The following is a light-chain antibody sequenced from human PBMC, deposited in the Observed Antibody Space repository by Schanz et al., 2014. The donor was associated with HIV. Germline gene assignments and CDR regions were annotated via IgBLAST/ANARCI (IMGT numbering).Light chain of an antibody. Sequence: DIQMTQSPSSVSASVGDRVIITCRASQDISNWLAWYQQRPGKAPKLLIYTASSLQSGVPSRFSGSGSGTDFTLTIRRLEPEDFAIYYCQQYDSSTWTFGQGTKVQI. V-gene: IGKV1-12*01. J-gene: IGKJ1*01. CDR3: QQYDSSTWT. CDR1: QDISNW. CDR2: TAS.